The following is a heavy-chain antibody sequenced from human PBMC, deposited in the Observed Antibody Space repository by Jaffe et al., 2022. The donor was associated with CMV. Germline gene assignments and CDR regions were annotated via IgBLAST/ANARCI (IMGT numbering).Heavy chain of an antibody. J-gene: IGHJ4*02. D-gene: IGHD2-2*01. Sequence: QVQLQESGPGLVKPSETLSLTCTVSGGSISSYYWSWIRQPPGKGLEWIGYIYYSGSTNYNPSLKSRVTISVDTSKNQFSLKLSSVTAADTAVYYCARVEPGSYIPGIVVVPAAMDYWGQGTLVTVSS. CDR2: IYYSGST. V-gene: IGHV4-59*01. CDR3: ARVEPGSYIPGIVVVPAAMDY. CDR1: GGSISSYY.